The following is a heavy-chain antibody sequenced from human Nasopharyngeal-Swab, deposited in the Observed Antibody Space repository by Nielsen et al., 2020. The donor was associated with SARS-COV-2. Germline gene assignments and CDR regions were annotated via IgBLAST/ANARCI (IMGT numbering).Heavy chain of an antibody. CDR3: ARERKDIVVVPAASGTETYYYYYMDV. CDR1: GFTFSSYA. V-gene: IGHV3-23*01. CDR2: ISGSGGST. Sequence: GESLKISYAASGFTFSSYAMSWVRQAPGKGLEWVSAISGSGGSTYYADSVKGRFTISRDNSKNTLYLQMNSLRAEDTAVYYCARERKDIVVVPAASGTETYYYYYMDVWGKGTTVTVSS. D-gene: IGHD2-2*01. J-gene: IGHJ6*03.